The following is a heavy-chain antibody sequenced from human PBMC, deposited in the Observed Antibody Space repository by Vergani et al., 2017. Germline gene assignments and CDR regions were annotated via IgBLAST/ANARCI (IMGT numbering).Heavy chain of an antibody. Sequence: QVQLQESGPGLVKPSETLSLTCTVSGYSISSGYYWGWIRQPPGKGLEWIGSIYHSGSTYYNPSLKSRVTISVDTSKNPFSLKLSSVTAADTAVYDCARDSRGYVWGSNGAWFSPWGQGTVIIVSS. CDR3: ARDSRGYVWGSNGAWFSP. CDR1: GYSISSGYY. D-gene: IGHD3-16*01. CDR2: IYHSGST. J-gene: IGHJ5*02. V-gene: IGHV4-38-2*02.